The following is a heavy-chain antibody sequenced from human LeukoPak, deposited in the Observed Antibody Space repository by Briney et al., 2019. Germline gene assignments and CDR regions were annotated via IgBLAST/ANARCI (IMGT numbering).Heavy chain of an antibody. CDR3: ARHKWDQNWFDP. D-gene: IGHD1-26*01. J-gene: IGHJ5*02. CDR1: RGSISTYY. Sequence: PSETLSLTCTLSRGSISTYYWSWIRQPPGKGLEWIGYVYYSGGATYNPSLNSRVTISVDTSKNQFSLKVTSVIAADTAVYYCARHKWDQNWFDPWGQGTLVTASP. CDR2: VYYSGGA. V-gene: IGHV4-59*01.